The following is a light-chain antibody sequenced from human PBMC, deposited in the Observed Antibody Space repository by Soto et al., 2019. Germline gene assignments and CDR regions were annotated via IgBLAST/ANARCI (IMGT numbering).Light chain of an antibody. J-gene: IGKJ4*01. Sequence: DIVLTQSPATLSLSPGERDAVSCRASQSVGSYLAWYQQRPGQAPRLVIYDASARATGIPARFSGSGSGTDFTLTISSLEPEDFAVYYCQQRSNWPPDFGGGTKVEIK. CDR3: QQRSNWPPD. V-gene: IGKV3-11*01. CDR1: QSVGSY. CDR2: DAS.